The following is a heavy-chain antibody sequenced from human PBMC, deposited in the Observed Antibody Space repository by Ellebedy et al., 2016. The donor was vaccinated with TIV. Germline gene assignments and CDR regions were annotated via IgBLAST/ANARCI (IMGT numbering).Heavy chain of an antibody. D-gene: IGHD1-26*01. CDR2: ISYDGSNK. CDR1: GFTFSSYA. V-gene: IGHV3-30-3*01. J-gene: IGHJ4*02. CDR3: ARGTHIVGANIDY. Sequence: GESLKISCAASGFTFSSYAMHWVRQAPGKGLEWVAVISYDGSNKYYADSVKGRFTISRDNSKNTLYLQMNSLRAGDTAVYYCARGTHIVGANIDYWGQGTLVTVSS.